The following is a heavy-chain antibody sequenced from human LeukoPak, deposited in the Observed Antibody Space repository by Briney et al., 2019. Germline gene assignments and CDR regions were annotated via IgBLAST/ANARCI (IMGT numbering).Heavy chain of an antibody. Sequence: ASVKVPCKASGYTFTGYYMHWVRQAPGQGLVWMGWINPNSGGTNYAQKFQGRVTMTRDTSISTAYMELSRLRSDDTAVYYCARGYYYDSSGYYRDFDYWGQGTLVTVSS. V-gene: IGHV1-2*02. D-gene: IGHD3-22*01. CDR1: GYTFTGYY. CDR2: INPNSGGT. J-gene: IGHJ4*02. CDR3: ARGYYYDSSGYYRDFDY.